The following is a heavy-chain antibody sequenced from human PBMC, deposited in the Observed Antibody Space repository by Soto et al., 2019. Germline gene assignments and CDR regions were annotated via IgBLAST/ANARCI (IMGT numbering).Heavy chain of an antibody. J-gene: IGHJ5*02. CDR1: GYSFTIYC. D-gene: IGHD1-26*01. CDR3: ARHGGGHSGSYSAVWFDP. Sequence: GESLKISCKGSGYSFTIYCIGWVLQMPWKGLEWMGIIYPGDSDTRYSPSFQGQVTISADKSISTAYLQWSSLKASDTAMYYCARHGGGHSGSYSAVWFDPWGQGTLVTVSS. V-gene: IGHV5-51*01. CDR2: IYPGDSDT.